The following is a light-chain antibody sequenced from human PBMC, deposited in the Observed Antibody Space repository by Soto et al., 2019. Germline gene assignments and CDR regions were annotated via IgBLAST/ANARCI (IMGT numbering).Light chain of an antibody. J-gene: IGKJ1*01. CDR3: QQYGSSGT. CDR2: GAS. Sequence: IVLTQSPGTLSLSPGERATLSCRASQTVTRSYLAWYQQKPGQAPRLLIYGASTRATGIPDRFSGSGSGTDFTLTISRLEPEDFAVYYCQQYGSSGTFGQGTKVDIK. CDR1: QTVTRSY. V-gene: IGKV3-20*01.